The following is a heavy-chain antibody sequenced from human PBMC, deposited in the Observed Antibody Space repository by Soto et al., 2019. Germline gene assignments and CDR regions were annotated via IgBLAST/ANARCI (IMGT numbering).Heavy chain of an antibody. CDR1: GFTFSNAW. J-gene: IGHJ4*02. CDR2: IKSKTDGGTT. D-gene: IGHD5-12*01. V-gene: IGHV3-15*01. Sequence: SGGSLRLSCAASGFTFSNAWMSWVRQAPGKGLEWVGRIKSKTDGGTTDYAAPVKGRFTISRDDSKNTLYLQMNSLKTEDTAVYYCTTDPWPTRSQFDYWGQGTLVTVSS. CDR3: TTDPWPTRSQFDY.